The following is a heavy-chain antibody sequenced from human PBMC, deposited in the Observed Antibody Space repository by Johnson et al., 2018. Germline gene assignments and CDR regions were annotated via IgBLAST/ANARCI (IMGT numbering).Heavy chain of an antibody. D-gene: IGHD5-24*01. CDR1: GFTFSSYG. V-gene: IGHV3-33*01. CDR2: IWYDGSNK. Sequence: QVQLVESGGGVVQPGRSLRLSCAASGFTFSSYGMHWVRQAPGKGLEWVAVIWYDGSNKYYADSVKGRFTISRDNSKNTLYLQMNSLRAEDTAVFYCARSRDGYNSLDIWGQGTMVTVSS. CDR3: ARSRDGYNSLDI. J-gene: IGHJ3*02.